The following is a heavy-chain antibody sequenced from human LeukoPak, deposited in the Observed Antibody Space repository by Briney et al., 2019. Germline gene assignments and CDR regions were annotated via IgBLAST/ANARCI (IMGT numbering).Heavy chain of an antibody. CDR3: ARGEMATVPSFDY. D-gene: IGHD5-24*01. CDR2: ISYDGSNK. CDR1: GFTFSSYA. V-gene: IGHV3-30-3*01. Sequence: GGSLRLSCAASGFTFSSYAMHWVRQAPGKGLEWVAVISYDGSNKYYADSVKGRFTISRDNSKNTLYLQMNSLRAEDTAVYYCARGEMATVPSFDYWGQGTLVTVSS. J-gene: IGHJ4*02.